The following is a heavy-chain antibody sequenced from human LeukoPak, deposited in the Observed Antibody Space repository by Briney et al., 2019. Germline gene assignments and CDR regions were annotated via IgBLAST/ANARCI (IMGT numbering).Heavy chain of an antibody. J-gene: IGHJ4*02. CDR2: ISSTGRTI. CDR3: ARANYDSSGYFDY. CDR1: GFTFTGYE. Sequence: GGSLRLSCAVSGFTFTGYEMNWVRQAPGQGLEWISYISSTGRTIYYADSVKGRFTISRDNAKNSLYLQMNSLRPEDTAVYYCARANYDSSGYFDYWGQGTLVTVSS. D-gene: IGHD3-22*01. V-gene: IGHV3-48*03.